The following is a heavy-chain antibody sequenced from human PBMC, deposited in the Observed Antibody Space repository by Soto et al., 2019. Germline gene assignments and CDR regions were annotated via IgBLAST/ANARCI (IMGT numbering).Heavy chain of an antibody. CDR1: GGSIISSNC. CDR3: ARGSSSWYTGFDY. CDR2: TYHSGST. Sequence: SETLSLTCAASGGSIISSNCWSWVRHPPGKGLEWIGETYHSGSTNYNPSLKSRVTISVDKSKNQFSLKLSSVAAADTAVYYCARGSSSWYTGFDYWGQG. J-gene: IGHJ4*02. V-gene: IGHV4-4*02. D-gene: IGHD6-13*01.